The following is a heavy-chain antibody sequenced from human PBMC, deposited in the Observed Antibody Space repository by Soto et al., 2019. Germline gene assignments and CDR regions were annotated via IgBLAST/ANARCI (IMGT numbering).Heavy chain of an antibody. V-gene: IGHV3-23*01. D-gene: IGHD3-3*01. CDR1: GFTFSSYA. J-gene: IGHJ6*03. Sequence: PGGSLRLSCAASGFTFSSYAMSWVRQAPGKGLEWVSAISGSGGSTYYADSVKGRFTISRDNSKNTLYLQMNSLRAEDTAVYYCSKVRLTIFGVVTVPYYMDVWGKGTTVTVSS. CDR2: ISGSGGST. CDR3: SKVRLTIFGVVTVPYYMDV.